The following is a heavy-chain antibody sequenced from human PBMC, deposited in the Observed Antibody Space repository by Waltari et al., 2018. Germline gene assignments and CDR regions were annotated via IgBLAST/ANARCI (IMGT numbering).Heavy chain of an antibody. Sequence: EVQLVESGGVVVQPGGSLRLSCPASGFTFDDYTLHWVRPAQAKGLEGVSLISGDGGSKYYADSVKGRFTISRDNSKNSLYLQMNSLRTEDTALYYCANQNSGSYYYYGMDVWGQGTTVTVSS. CDR2: ISGDGGSK. D-gene: IGHD1-26*01. CDR1: GFTFDDYT. J-gene: IGHJ6*02. CDR3: ANQNSGSYYYYGMDV. V-gene: IGHV3-43*01.